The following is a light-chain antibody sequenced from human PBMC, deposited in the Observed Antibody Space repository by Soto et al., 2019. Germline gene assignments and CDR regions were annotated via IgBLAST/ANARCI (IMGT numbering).Light chain of an antibody. J-gene: IGLJ2*01. CDR2: DVI. Sequence: ALTQPPSASGSPGQSVTISCTGTSSDIGGNNFVSWYQHHPGKAPKLMLYDVIKRPSGVPARFSGSKSGNTASLTVSGLQAEDEADYYCSSYGGSNNFVVFGGGTKLTVL. CDR1: SSDIGGNNF. CDR3: SSYGGSNNFVV. V-gene: IGLV2-8*01.